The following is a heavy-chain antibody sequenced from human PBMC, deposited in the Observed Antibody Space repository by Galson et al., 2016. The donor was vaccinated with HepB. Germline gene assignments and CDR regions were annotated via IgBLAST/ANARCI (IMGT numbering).Heavy chain of an antibody. CDR2: TYYMSRSYN. D-gene: IGHD2-21*01. Sequence: CAISGDSVSSHSAGWNWMSQSPSRGLEWLGRTYYMSRSYNDYATSVKGRITINGDTSKNQFSLQLTSVTPEDTAMYFCARDPHNVVEEGFDYWGQGTLVTVSS. CDR3: ARDPHNVVEEGFDY. CDR1: GDSVSSHSAG. J-gene: IGHJ4*02. V-gene: IGHV6-1*01.